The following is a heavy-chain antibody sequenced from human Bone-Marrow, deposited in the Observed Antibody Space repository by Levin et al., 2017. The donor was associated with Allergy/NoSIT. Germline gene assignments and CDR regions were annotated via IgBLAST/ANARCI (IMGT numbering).Heavy chain of an antibody. J-gene: IGHJ4*02. D-gene: IGHD6-13*01. V-gene: IGHV3-64*02. CDR3: ARGPLAAAGTWFDY. CDR2: ISSNGGST. Sequence: GGSLRLSCAASGFTFSSYAMHWVRQAPGKGLEYVSAISSNGGSTYYADSVKGRFTISRDNSKNTLYLQMGSLRAEDMAVYYCARGPLAAAGTWFDYWGQGTLVTVSS. CDR1: GFTFSSYA.